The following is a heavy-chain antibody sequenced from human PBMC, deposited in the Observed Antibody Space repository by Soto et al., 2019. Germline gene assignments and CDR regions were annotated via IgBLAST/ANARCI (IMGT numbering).Heavy chain of an antibody. J-gene: IGHJ4*02. Sequence: GASVKVSCKASGYTFNIYGINWVRQAPGQGLEWMGWISAFNGKTNYAQNVQGRVTMTTDTSTSTAYVELRSLRSEDTAVYYCAREYYYDSSGYLGYWGQRTLVTVSS. CDR2: ISAFNGKT. CDR1: GYTFNIYG. V-gene: IGHV1-18*01. D-gene: IGHD3-22*01. CDR3: AREYYYDSSGYLGY.